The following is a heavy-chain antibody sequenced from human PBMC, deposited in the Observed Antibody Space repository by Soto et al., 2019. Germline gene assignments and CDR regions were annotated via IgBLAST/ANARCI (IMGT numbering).Heavy chain of an antibody. J-gene: IGHJ6*02. CDR1: GFTFSDYY. Sequence: GGSLRRSCAASGFTFSDYYMSWIRQAPGKGLEWVSYISSSSSYTNYADSVKGRFTISRDNAKNSLYLQMNSLRAEDTAVYYCARVPAARGVGYYYGMDVWGQGTTVTVSS. V-gene: IGHV3-11*06. CDR2: ISSSSSYT. D-gene: IGHD2-2*01. CDR3: ARVPAARGVGYYYGMDV.